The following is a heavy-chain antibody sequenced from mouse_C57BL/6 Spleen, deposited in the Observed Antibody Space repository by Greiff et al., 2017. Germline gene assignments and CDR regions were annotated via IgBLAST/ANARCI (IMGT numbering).Heavy chain of an antibody. CDR1: GYTFTSYW. CDR2: IDPSDSYT. J-gene: IGHJ2*01. CDR3: ARKGPYSFYFDY. Sequence: QVQLQQPGAELVMPGASVKLSCKASGYTFTSYWMHWVKQRPGQGLEWIGEIDPSDSYTNYNQKFKGKSTLTVDKSSSTAYMQLSSLTSEDSAVYYCARKGPYSFYFDYWGQGTTLTVSS. D-gene: IGHD2-12*01. V-gene: IGHV1-69*01.